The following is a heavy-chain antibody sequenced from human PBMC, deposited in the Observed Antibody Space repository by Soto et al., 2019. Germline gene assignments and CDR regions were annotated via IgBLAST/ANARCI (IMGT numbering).Heavy chain of an antibody. Sequence: QVQLVQSGAEVKKPGSSVKVSCKASGGTFSSYAISWVRQAPGQGLEWMGGIIPIFGTANYTQKFQARVTITADESTSTAYMELSSLRSEDTAVYYCARGPATMVRGVLAYYFDYWGQGTLVTVSS. CDR3: ARGPATMVRGVLAYYFDY. V-gene: IGHV1-69*01. J-gene: IGHJ4*02. CDR2: IIPIFGTA. CDR1: GGTFSSYA. D-gene: IGHD3-10*01.